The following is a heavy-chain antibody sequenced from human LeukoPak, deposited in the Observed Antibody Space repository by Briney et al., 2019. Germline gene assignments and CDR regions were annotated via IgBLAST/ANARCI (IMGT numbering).Heavy chain of an antibody. CDR2: INPNSGGT. J-gene: IGHJ5*02. Sequence: GASVKVSCKASGYTFTGYYMHWVRQAPGQGLEWMGWINPNSGGTNYAQKFQGRVTVTRDTSISTAYMELSRLRSDDTAVYYCARVQYYYGSGSPNWFDPWGQGTLVTVSS. D-gene: IGHD3-10*01. CDR3: ARVQYYYGSGSPNWFDP. CDR1: GYTFTGYY. V-gene: IGHV1-2*02.